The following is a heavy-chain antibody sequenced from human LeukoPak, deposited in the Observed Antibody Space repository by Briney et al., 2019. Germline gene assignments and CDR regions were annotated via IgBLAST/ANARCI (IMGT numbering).Heavy chain of an antibody. D-gene: IGHD1-20*01. CDR1: GGSISSYY. CDR2: IYYSGST. CDR3: ARWSAGIFEI. J-gene: IGHJ3*02. Sequence: PSETLSLTCTVSGGSISSYYWSWIRQPPGKGLEWIGYIYYSGSTNYSPSLKSRVTISVDTSKNQFSLKLSSVTAADTAVYYCARWSAGIFEIWGQGTMVIVSS. V-gene: IGHV4-59*01.